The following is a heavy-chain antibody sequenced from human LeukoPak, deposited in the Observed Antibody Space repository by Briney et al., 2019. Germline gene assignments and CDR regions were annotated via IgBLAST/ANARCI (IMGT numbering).Heavy chain of an antibody. D-gene: IGHD1-26*01. J-gene: IGHJ5*02. CDR3: TREVRSAWASFDP. CDR1: GYSISSGYY. Sequence: SETLSLTCTVSGYSISSGYYWGWIRQPPGKGLEWIGSIHYSARIYYNPSLKSRLTVSPDTSKNQFSLKLTSVTAADTAVYYCTREVRSAWASFDPWGQGTLVIVSS. CDR2: IHYSARI. V-gene: IGHV4-38-2*02.